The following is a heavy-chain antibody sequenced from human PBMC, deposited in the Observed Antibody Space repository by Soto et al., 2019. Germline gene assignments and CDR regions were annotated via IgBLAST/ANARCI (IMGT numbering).Heavy chain of an antibody. Sequence: EVQLVESGGGLVQPGGSLRLSCAVSGFTFIDHYMDWIRQAPGKGLEWVGRIRNKAKSYTTEYAAYVKRRFTISRDGSYNSLFLQVNSLKSEHTALYYCVRGRFCSADGCYWGLDIWGQGRMVTVSS. CDR1: GFTFIDHY. D-gene: IGHD2-21*01. J-gene: IGHJ3*02. V-gene: IGHV3-72*01. CDR3: VRGRFCSADGCYWGLDI. CDR2: IRNKAKSYTT.